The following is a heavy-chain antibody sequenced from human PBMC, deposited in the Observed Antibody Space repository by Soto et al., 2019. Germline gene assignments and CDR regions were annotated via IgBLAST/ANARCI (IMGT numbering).Heavy chain of an antibody. D-gene: IGHD3-10*01. CDR1: GFTFNNYA. J-gene: IGHJ4*02. CDR3: AKGRGGSGSLTPRVDF. Sequence: EVQLLESGGGLVQPGGSLRLSCAASGFTFNNYAMTWVRQAPGKGLEWVSAISGGGDTTSSADSVTGRFTVSRDGSKNTLYLQMRSLRAEDTALYYCAKGRGGSGSLTPRVDFWGQGTLVTVSS. CDR2: ISGGGDTT. V-gene: IGHV3-23*01.